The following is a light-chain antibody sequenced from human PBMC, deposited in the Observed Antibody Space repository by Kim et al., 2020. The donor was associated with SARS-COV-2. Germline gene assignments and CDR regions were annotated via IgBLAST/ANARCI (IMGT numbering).Light chain of an antibody. CDR1: SSNIGINT. CDR2: SND. J-gene: IGLJ3*02. Sequence: GPRVTISCSGSSSNIGINTVNWYQHLPGTTPKLLVYSNDQRPSGVPDRFSGSKSGTSASLAISGLQSEDEADYYCAAWDDSLNGPMFGGGTKLTVL. V-gene: IGLV1-44*01. CDR3: AAWDDSLNGPM.